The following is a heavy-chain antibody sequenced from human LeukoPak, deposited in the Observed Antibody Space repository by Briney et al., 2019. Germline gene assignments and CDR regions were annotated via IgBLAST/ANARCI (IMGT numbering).Heavy chain of an antibody. CDR1: GFTFSRYW. CDR2: INSDGSST. V-gene: IGHV3-74*01. CDR3: ARALGQWLVFEL. Sequence: GGSPRLSWAASGFTFSRYWMHLVRQAPGEGLGWVSRINSDGSSTSYADSVKGRFTISRDNAKNTLYLQMNSLRAEDTAVYYCARALGQWLVFELWGQGTLVTVSS. D-gene: IGHD6-19*01. J-gene: IGHJ4*02.